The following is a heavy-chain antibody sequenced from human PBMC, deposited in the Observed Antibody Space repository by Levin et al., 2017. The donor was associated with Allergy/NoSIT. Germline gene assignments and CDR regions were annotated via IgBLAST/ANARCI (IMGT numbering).Heavy chain of an antibody. D-gene: IGHD6-19*01. CDR3: AKLIFLRGSGWRIYYFDY. V-gene: IGHV4-59*02. CDR2: ISYSGST. J-gene: IGHJ4*02. Sequence: NASETLSLTCTVSSGSVSGYSWSWIRQPPGKGLEWIGHISYSGSTSYNSSLNNRVAISVDTSKNQFSLNLSSVTAADTAVYYCAKLIFLRGSGWRIYYFDYWGQGTLVTVSS. CDR1: SGSVSGYS.